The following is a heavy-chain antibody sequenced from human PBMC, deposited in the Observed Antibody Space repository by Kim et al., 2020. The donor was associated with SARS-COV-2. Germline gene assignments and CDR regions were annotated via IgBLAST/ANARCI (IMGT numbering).Heavy chain of an antibody. Sequence: GGSLRLSCAASGFTFSSYAMSWVRQAPGKGLEWVSAISGSGGSTYYADSVKGRFTISRDNSKNTLYLQMNSLRAEDTAVYYCAVSEGYCISTSCYGYYYYGMDVWGQGTTVTVSS. D-gene: IGHD2-2*01. CDR3: AVSEGYCISTSCYGYYYYGMDV. CDR2: ISGSGGST. V-gene: IGHV3-23*01. J-gene: IGHJ6*02. CDR1: GFTFSSYA.